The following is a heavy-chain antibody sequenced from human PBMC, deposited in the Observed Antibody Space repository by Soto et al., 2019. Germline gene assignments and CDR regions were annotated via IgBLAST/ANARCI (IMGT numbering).Heavy chain of an antibody. CDR2: ISGSGGST. CDR3: ARGSYYDILTGLFDY. CDR1: GFTFSSYA. V-gene: IGHV3-23*01. D-gene: IGHD3-9*01. Sequence: PGGSLRLSCAASGFTFSSYAMSWVRQAPGKGLEWVSAISGSGGSTYYADSVKGRFTISRDNSKNTLYLQMNSLRAEDTAVYYCARGSYYDILTGLFDYWGQGTLVTVSS. J-gene: IGHJ4*02.